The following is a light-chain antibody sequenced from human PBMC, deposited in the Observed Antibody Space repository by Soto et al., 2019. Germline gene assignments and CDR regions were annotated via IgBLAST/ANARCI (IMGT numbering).Light chain of an antibody. CDR2: SNN. CDR3: AGWDDSLNGPV. CDR1: RSNIGTNT. Sequence: QSALTQPPSASGTPGQRVTISCSGSRSNIGTNTINWYQQFPGTAPKLLIYSNNQRPSGVPDRFSGSRSGTSASLAISGLQSEDEADYYCAGWDDSLNGPVFGGGTKVTVL. V-gene: IGLV1-44*01. J-gene: IGLJ3*02.